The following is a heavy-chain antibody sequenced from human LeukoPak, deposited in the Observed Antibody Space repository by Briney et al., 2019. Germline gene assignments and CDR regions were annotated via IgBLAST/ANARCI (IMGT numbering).Heavy chain of an antibody. CDR1: GFTFSSYG. Sequence: GGSLTLSCAASGFTFSSYGMTWVRQAPGKGLEWVSVIGGSGGSTNYADAVKGRFTISKDTSKNTLYLQMNSLRAEDTAVYYCARGWYIDYWGQGTLVTVSS. D-gene: IGHD6-19*01. CDR3: ARGWYIDY. J-gene: IGHJ4*02. V-gene: IGHV3-23*01. CDR2: IGGSGGST.